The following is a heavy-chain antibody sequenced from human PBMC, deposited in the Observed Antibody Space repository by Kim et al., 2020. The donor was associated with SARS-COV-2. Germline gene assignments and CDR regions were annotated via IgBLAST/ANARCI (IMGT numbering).Heavy chain of an antibody. Sequence: ASVKVSCKASGYTFTSYAMNWVRQAPGQGLEWMGWINTNTGNPTYAQGFTGRFVFSLDTSVSTAYLQISSLKAEDTAVYYCARGKAAAGTGDDYYYYYGMDVCGQGTTVTVSS. D-gene: IGHD6-13*01. CDR1: GYTFTSYA. V-gene: IGHV7-4-1*02. CDR3: ARGKAAAGTGDDYYYYYGMDV. J-gene: IGHJ6*02. CDR2: INTNTGNP.